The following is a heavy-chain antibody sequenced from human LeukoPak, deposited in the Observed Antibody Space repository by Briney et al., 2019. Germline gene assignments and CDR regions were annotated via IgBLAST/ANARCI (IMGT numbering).Heavy chain of an antibody. CDR3: ARAVGATTGGFDP. CDR1: GGSISSYY. CDR2: IYYSGST. Sequence: SETLSLTCTVSGGSISSYYWSWIRQPPGKGLEWIGYIYYSGSTNYSPSLKSRVTISVDTSKNQFSLKLSSVTAADTAVYYCARAVGATTGGFDPWGQGTLVTVSS. J-gene: IGHJ5*02. D-gene: IGHD1-26*01. V-gene: IGHV4-59*01.